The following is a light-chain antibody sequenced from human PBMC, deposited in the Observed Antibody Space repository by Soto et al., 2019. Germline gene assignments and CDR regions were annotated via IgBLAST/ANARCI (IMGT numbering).Light chain of an antibody. CDR2: AAS. CDR1: QNVRSPY. J-gene: IGKJ1*01. V-gene: IGKV3-20*01. CDR3: QQYGKSAWT. Sequence: EIVLTQSPGTLSLSPGERATLSCRASQNVRSPYLAWYQQKPGQAPRLLIYAASSRAAGIPDRFSGSGSGTDFTLTISRLEPEDFTVYYCQQYGKSAWTFGQGTKVDIK.